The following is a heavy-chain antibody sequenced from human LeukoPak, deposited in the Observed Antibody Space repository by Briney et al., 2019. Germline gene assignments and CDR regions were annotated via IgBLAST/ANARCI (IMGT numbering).Heavy chain of an antibody. CDR3: AKTTAGYSSGRYPGWPMDY. CDR2: ISGSGGIT. J-gene: IGHJ4*02. Sequence: GGSLTLSCSASGFTFGSYTIYGFRQAPGKGLEWVSGISGSGGITYFADSVKSRFTISRDNSKNTVYLQINSLRAEDTALFYCAKTTAGYSSGRYPGWPMDYWGQGTLVTVSS. D-gene: IGHD6-19*01. CDR1: GFTFGSYT. V-gene: IGHV3-23*01.